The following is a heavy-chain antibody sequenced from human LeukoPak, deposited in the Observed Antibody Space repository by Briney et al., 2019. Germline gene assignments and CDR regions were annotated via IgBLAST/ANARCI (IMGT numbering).Heavy chain of an antibody. J-gene: IGHJ4*02. D-gene: IGHD3-3*01. CDR3: AKDQGSLYNFDY. Sequence: PGGSLRLSCAASGFTFSSYGMHWVRQAPGKGLEWVAFIRYDGSNKYYADSVKGRFTISRDNSKNTLYLQMNSLRAEDTAVYYCAKDQGSLYNFDYWGQGTLVTVSS. CDR1: GFTFSSYG. V-gene: IGHV3-30*02. CDR2: IRYDGSNK.